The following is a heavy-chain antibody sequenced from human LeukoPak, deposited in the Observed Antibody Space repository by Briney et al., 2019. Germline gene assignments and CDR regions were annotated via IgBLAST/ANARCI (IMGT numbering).Heavy chain of an antibody. CDR3: ARGKVSTVTRYLDY. D-gene: IGHD4-17*01. CDR1: GFTFSSYA. V-gene: IGHV3-30-3*01. CDR2: ISYDGSNK. J-gene: IGHJ4*02. Sequence: GGSLRLSCAASGFTFSSYAMHWVRQAPGKGLEWVAVISYDGSNKYYADSVKGRFTISRDNSKNTLYLQMNSLRAEDTAVYYCARGKVSTVTRYLDYWGQGTLVTVSS.